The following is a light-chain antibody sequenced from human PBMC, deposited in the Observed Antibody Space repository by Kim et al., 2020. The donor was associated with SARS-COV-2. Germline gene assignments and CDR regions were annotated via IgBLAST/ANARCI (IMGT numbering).Light chain of an antibody. V-gene: IGLV4-69*01. CDR2: LNSDGSH. CDR1: SGHSSYA. CDR3: QTWGTGIGLV. Sequence: QLVLTQSPSASASLGASVKLTCTLSSGHSSYAIAWHQQQPEKGPRYLMKLNSDGSHSKGDGIPDRFSGSSSGAERYLTISSLQSEDEADYYCQTWGTGIGLVFGGGTQLT. J-gene: IGLJ2*01.